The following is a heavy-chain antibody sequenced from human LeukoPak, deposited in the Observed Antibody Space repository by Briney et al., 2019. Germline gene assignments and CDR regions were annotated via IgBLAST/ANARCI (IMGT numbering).Heavy chain of an antibody. CDR1: GFIFITYG. CDR2: LGSAGDT. D-gene: IGHD3-16*01. V-gene: IGHV3-13*01. Sequence: GGSLRLSCAASGFIFITYGMHWVRQAPGKGLEWVSALGSAGDTYYPDSVRGRFTISKETAKNSLYLQMTSLRDEDTAVYYCVRGRRSYGFDHWGQGTLVTVSS. J-gene: IGHJ4*02. CDR3: VRGRRSYGFDH.